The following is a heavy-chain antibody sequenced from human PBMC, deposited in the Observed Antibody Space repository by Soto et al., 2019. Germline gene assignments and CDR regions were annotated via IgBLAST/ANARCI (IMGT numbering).Heavy chain of an antibody. Sequence: PSETLSLTCTVSGGSISSGGYYWSWIRQHPGKGLEWIGYIYYSGSTYYNPSLKSRVTISVDTSKNQFSLKLSSVTAADTAVYYCASDVSGYDDDGVENWGQGTLVT. V-gene: IGHV4-31*03. CDR1: GGSISSGGYY. D-gene: IGHD5-12*01. J-gene: IGHJ3*02. CDR3: ASDVSGYDDDGVEN. CDR2: IYYSGST.